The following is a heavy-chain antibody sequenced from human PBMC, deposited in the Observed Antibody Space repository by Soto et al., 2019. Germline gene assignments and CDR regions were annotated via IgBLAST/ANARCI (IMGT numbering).Heavy chain of an antibody. D-gene: IGHD3-22*01. V-gene: IGHV3-23*01. CDR3: AKDPYSSGDYLYGMDV. Sequence: EVQLLESGGGLVQPGGSLRLSCAASGFIFRSYAMSWVRQAPGKGLEWVSGISGSGGSRNYADSVKGRFTISRDNCKNTLYLQMNSLRAEDTAVYYCAKDPYSSGDYLYGMDVWGQGTTVTVSS. CDR2: ISGSGGSR. J-gene: IGHJ6*02. CDR1: GFIFRSYA.